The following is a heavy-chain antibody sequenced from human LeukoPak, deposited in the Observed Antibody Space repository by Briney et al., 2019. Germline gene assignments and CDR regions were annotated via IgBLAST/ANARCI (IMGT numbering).Heavy chain of an antibody. V-gene: IGHV3-23*01. CDR1: GFTFSNFL. J-gene: IGHJ4*02. Sequence: GSLRLSCAASGFTFSNFLMTWVRQAPGKGPEWVSAISGSGGDTYYADSVKGRFTISRDNSKDTLYLQMNGLRAEDTAVYFCAKQSAGSAAWYSLHYDFWGQGTLVTVSS. CDR3: AKQSAGSAAWYSLHYDF. D-gene: IGHD6-13*01. CDR2: ISGSGGDT.